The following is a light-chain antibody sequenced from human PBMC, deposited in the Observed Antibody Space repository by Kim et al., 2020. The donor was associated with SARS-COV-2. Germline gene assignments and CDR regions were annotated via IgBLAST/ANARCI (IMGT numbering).Light chain of an antibody. CDR3: QQSYTTPQWT. CDR2: ATS. J-gene: IGKJ1*01. CDR1: QSIRTS. Sequence: GDRVTITCRASQSIRTSLNWYQQKPGKAPKVLIHATSTLQSGVPSRFSGSGSATDFTLTISSLQPEDFATYYCQQSYTTPQWTFGQGTKVDIK. V-gene: IGKV1-39*01.